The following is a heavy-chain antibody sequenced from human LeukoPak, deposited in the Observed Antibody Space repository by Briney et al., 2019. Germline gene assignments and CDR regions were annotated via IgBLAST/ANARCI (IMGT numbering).Heavy chain of an antibody. D-gene: IGHD6-13*01. CDR3: ARDRGFSSSWRLFVY. J-gene: IGHJ4*02. Sequence: PGGSLRLSCAASGFTVSSHYMSWVRQAPGKGLEWVSVIYSGAGTSYADSVQGRFIISRDNSKNTLYLQMNSLRVEDTAVYYCARDRGFSSSWRLFVYWGQGTLVTVSS. V-gene: IGHV3-66*02. CDR2: IYSGAGT. CDR1: GFTVSSHY.